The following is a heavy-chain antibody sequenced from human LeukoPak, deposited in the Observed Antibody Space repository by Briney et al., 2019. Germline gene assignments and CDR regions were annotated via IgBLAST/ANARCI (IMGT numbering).Heavy chain of an antibody. CDR1: GFTFSSYG. J-gene: IGHJ5*02. CDR2: ISYDGSNK. V-gene: IGHV3-30*03. D-gene: IGHD3-10*01. CDR3: ARLLTGVRGKKEIDP. Sequence: PGGSLRLSCAASGFTFSSYGMHWVRQAPGKGLEWVAVISYDGSNKYYADSVKGRFTISRDNSKNTLYLQMNSLRAEDTAVYYCARLLTGVRGKKEIDPWGQGTLVTVSS.